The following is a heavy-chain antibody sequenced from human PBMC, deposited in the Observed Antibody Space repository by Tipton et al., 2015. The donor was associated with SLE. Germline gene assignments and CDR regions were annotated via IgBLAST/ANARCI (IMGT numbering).Heavy chain of an antibody. J-gene: IGHJ4*02. Sequence: GSLRLSCAASGFIFNDYWMHWVRQAPGKGLVWVSRINGDGSSKTYADSVKGRFTISRDNAKNTLYVEMNSLRAEDTAVYYCARSACGGDCSFEYWGQGTVVTVSS. CDR3: ARSACGGDCSFEY. V-gene: IGHV3-74*01. CDR1: GFIFNDYW. CDR2: INGDGSSK. D-gene: IGHD2-21*01.